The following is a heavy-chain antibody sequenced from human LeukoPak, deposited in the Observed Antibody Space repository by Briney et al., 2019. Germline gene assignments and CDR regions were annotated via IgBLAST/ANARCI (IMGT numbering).Heavy chain of an antibody. J-gene: IGHJ4*02. Sequence: SETLSLTCTVSGGSISSYYWSWIRQPPGKGLEWIGYIYYSGSTNYNPSLKSRVTISVDTSKNQFSLKLSSVTAADTAVYYCARVSEYYDSSGYYYEDYWGQGTLVTVSS. D-gene: IGHD3-22*01. CDR3: ARVSEYYDSSGYYYEDY. V-gene: IGHV4-59*01. CDR2: IYYSGST. CDR1: GGSISSYY.